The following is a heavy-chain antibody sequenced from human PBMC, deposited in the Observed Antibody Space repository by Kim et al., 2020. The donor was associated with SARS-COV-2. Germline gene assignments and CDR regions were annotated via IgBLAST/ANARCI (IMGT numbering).Heavy chain of an antibody. Sequence: SRKSRVTISVDTSKNQFSLKLSSVTAADTAVYYCARDQTGSSSGAGAFDIWGQGTMVTVSS. V-gene: IGHV4-31*02. J-gene: IGHJ3*02. D-gene: IGHD6-6*01. CDR3: ARDQTGSSSGAGAFDI.